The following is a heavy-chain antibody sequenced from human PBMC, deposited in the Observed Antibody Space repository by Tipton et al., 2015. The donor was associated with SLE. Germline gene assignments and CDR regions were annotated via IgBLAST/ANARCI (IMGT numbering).Heavy chain of an antibody. CDR2: IKPDGSDK. J-gene: IGHJ4*02. CDR3: ARVVSTGHDY. Sequence: SLRLSCAASGFTFSSSWMSWVRQAPGIGLAWVANIKPDGSDKYYVDSMKGRFSISRDNARNSLYLQMNSLRAEDTAVYYCARVVSTGHDYWGQGTLVTVSS. CDR1: GFTFSSSW. D-gene: IGHD2-2*01. V-gene: IGHV3-7*04.